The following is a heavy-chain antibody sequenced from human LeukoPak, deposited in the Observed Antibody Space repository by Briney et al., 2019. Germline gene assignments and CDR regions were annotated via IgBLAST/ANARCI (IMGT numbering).Heavy chain of an antibody. CDR2: ISSSSSYI. Sequence: PGGSQRLSCAASGFTFSSYSMNWVRQAPGKGLEWVSSISSSSSYIYYADSVKGRFTISRDNAKNSLYLQMNSLRAEDTAVYYCARTYYDFWSGYPDWFDPWGQGTLVTVSS. D-gene: IGHD3-3*01. J-gene: IGHJ5*02. V-gene: IGHV3-21*01. CDR1: GFTFSSYS. CDR3: ARTYYDFWSGYPDWFDP.